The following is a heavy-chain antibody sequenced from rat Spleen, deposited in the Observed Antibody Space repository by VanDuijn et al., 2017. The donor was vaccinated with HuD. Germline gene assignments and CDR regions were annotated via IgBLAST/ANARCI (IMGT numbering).Heavy chain of an antibody. V-gene: IGHV4-2*01. CDR2: VNKDGSTI. D-gene: IGHD1-4*01. J-gene: IGHJ4*01. CDR1: GFNFKDYW. Sequence: EVKLVESGGGLVQPGRSLKLACAASGFNFKDYWMGWVRQAPGKGLEWIGEVNKDGSTINYTPSLKDKFTISRDNAQNTLYLQMTKLGSEDTAIYYCARQGGYNSYVMDAWGQGASVTVSS. CDR3: ARQGGYNSYVMDA.